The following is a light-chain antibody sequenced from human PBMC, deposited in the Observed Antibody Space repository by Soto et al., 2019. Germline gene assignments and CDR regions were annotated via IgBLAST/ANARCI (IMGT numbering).Light chain of an antibody. CDR1: QSISDT. CDR3: QQYNNWPWT. Sequence: EIVMTQSPATLSVSPGGRATLSCRASQSISDTLAWYQQKPGQAPRLLIHGASTMATGFPARFSGSGSGTDFTLTISSLQSEDFAVYYCQQYNNWPWTFGQGTKVDIK. V-gene: IGKV3-15*01. CDR2: GAS. J-gene: IGKJ1*01.